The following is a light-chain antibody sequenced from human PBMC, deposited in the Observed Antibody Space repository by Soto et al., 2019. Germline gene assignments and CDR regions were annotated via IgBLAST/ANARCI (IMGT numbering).Light chain of an antibody. J-gene: IGKJ1*01. CDR3: QQYYSDPWT. Sequence: AIRMTQSPSSFSASTGDRVTITCRASQGISSYLAWYQQKPGKAPKLLIYAASTLQSGVPSRFSGSGSGTDFTLTISCLQSEDFATYYCQQYYSDPWTCGQGTNVEIK. V-gene: IGKV1-8*01. CDR2: AAS. CDR1: QGISSY.